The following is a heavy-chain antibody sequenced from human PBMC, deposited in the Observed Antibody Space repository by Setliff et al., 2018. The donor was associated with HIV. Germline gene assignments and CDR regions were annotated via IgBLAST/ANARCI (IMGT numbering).Heavy chain of an antibody. CDR2: INHSGGT. J-gene: IGHJ5*02. V-gene: IGHV4-34*01. CDR1: GGSFSNYY. D-gene: IGHD6-19*01. CDR3: ARGRTQWPNYNYFDP. Sequence: SETLSLTCAVYGGSFSNYYWSWIRQPPGKGLEWIGEINHSGGTNYNSSLESRVTISVDRSKNQFSLKLTSVTAADTAVYYCARGRTQWPNYNYFDPWGLGTLVTVSS.